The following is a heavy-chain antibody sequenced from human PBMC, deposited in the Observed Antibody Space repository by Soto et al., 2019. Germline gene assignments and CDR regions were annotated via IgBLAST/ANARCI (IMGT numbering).Heavy chain of an antibody. CDR1: GFTLSDYY. J-gene: IGHJ6*02. V-gene: IGHV3-11*01. D-gene: IGHD2-21*02. CDR2: ISISGTTI. CDR3: ARDLWGYCGTDCYPVDV. Sequence: PGGSLRLSCAASGFTLSDYYMTWIRQAPGKGLEWVSDISISGTTIHYADSVRGRFTISRDNAKNSLWLQMNTLRAEDTAVYYCARDLWGYCGTDCYPVDVWGQGTTVTVSS.